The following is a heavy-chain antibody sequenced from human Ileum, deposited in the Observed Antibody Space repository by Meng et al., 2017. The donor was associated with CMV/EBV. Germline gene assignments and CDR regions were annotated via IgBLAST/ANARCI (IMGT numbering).Heavy chain of an antibody. CDR3: ARVQRYDFWSGYYTFDY. CDR1: YTFTSYY. V-gene: IGHV1-46*01. J-gene: IGHJ4*02. CDR2: VNPSGGST. Sequence: YTFTSYYMHWLRQAPGQGLEWMGIVNPSGGSTSYAQKFQGRVTMTRDTSTSIVYMELSSLRSADTAVYYCARVQRYDFWSGYYTFDYWGQGTLVTVSS. D-gene: IGHD3-3*01.